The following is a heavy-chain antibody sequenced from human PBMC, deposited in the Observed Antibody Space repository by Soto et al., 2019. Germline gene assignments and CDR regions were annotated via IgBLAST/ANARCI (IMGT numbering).Heavy chain of an antibody. D-gene: IGHD3-3*01. CDR2: ISTSGHV. V-gene: IGHV4-4*07. CDR3: ARDNNDFWSLYPLAFDY. J-gene: IGHJ4*02. Sequence: SETLSLTCSVSGGSLSKYYWSWIRQPAGKGLEWIGRISTSGHVVSKVSLRSRLTMSVDMSNNHFSLKLTSVTAADTAVYYCARDNNDFWSLYPLAFDYWGQGAMVTVSS. CDR1: GGSLSKYY.